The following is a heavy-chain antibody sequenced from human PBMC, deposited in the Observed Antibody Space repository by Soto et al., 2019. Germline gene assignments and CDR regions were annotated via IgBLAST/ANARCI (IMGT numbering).Heavy chain of an antibody. CDR2: IYYSGST. CDR3: ARGGCSSTSCYEDYYYYYGMDV. D-gene: IGHD2-2*01. CDR1: GGSISSYY. Sequence: PSETLSLTCTVSGGSISSYYWSWIRQPPGKGLEWIGYIYYSGSTNYNPSLKSRVTISVDTSKNQFSLKLSSVTAADTAVYYCARGGCSSTSCYEDYYYYYGMDVWGQGTTVTVSS. J-gene: IGHJ6*02. V-gene: IGHV4-59*01.